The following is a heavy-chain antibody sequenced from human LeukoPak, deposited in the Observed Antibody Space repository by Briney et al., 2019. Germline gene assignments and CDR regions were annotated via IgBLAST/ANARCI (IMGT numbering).Heavy chain of an antibody. D-gene: IGHD5-18*01. CDR2: IRSKADSYAP. Sequence: PGGSLRLSCAASGFTFSGSAVLGVRQASGKGLEWVGRIRSKADSYAPAYAASVKGRFTISRDDSKNTAYLQMNSLKTEDTAVYYCTRRGNSYNDAFDIWGQGTMVTVSS. CDR1: GFTFSGSA. V-gene: IGHV3-73*01. CDR3: TRRGNSYNDAFDI. J-gene: IGHJ3*02.